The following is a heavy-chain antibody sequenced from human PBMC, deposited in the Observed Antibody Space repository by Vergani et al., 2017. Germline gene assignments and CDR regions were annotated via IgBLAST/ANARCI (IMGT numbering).Heavy chain of an antibody. D-gene: IGHD3-9*01. CDR3: ARVMYRDEAATGYRLEGMDS. J-gene: IGHJ6*02. CDR1: GGSFNTYY. Sequence: QVQLEESGPGLVKPSETLSLTCTVSGGSFNTYYWSWIRQSPGKGLEWIGYIYSTGSTNYNPSLNSRVTMAVDTSKNQFSLKLRSVSAADTAVYFCARVMYRDEAATGYRLEGMDSWGQGATVT. CDR2: IYSTGST. V-gene: IGHV4-59*13.